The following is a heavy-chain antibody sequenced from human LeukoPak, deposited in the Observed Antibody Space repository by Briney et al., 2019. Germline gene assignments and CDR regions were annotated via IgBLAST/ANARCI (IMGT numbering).Heavy chain of an antibody. CDR1: GFTFSSYA. Sequence: PGGSLRLSCAASGFTFSSYAMSWVRQAPGKGLEWVSVISGSGGSTYYADSVKGRFTISRDNSKNTLYLQMDSLRAEDTAVYYCAKDLREYRSSTTCYAFDYWGQGTLVTVSS. CDR3: AKDLREYRSSTTCYAFDY. J-gene: IGHJ4*02. D-gene: IGHD2-2*01. V-gene: IGHV3-23*01. CDR2: ISGSGGST.